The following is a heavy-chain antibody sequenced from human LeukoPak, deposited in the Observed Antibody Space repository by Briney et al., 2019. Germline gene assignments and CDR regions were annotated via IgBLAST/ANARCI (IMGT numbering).Heavy chain of an antibody. Sequence: SETLCLTCTVSGGSINSYYWSWIRQPAGKGLEGIGRIYTSGSTNYNPSLKSRVTMSVDPSKNQFSMKLRSVTAADTAVYYCARKYSSSWYDALDIWGQGTLVTVSS. CDR1: GGSINSYY. CDR2: IYTSGST. J-gene: IGHJ3*02. V-gene: IGHV4-4*07. CDR3: ARKYSSSWYDALDI. D-gene: IGHD6-13*01.